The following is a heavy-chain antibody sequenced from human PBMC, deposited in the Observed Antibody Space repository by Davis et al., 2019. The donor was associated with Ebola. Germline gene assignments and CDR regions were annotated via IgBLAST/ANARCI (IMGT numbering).Heavy chain of an antibody. D-gene: IGHD2-21*01. CDR3: AIGGPYCGGDCFYYYYGMDV. CDR1: GGTFSSYA. J-gene: IGHJ6*02. V-gene: IGHV1-69*13. CDR2: IIPIFGTA. Sequence: SVKVSCKASGGTFSSYAISWVRQAPGQGLEWMGGIIPIFGTANYAQKFQGRVTINADESTSTAYMELSSLRSEDTAVYYCAIGGPYCGGDCFYYYYGMDVWGQGTTVTVSS.